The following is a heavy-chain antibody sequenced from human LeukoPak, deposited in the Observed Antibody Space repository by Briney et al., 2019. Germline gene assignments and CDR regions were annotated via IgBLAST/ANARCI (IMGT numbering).Heavy chain of an antibody. CDR3: ARNREYYFDY. Sequence: SETLSLTCTVSGGSISSYYWSWIRQPPGKGLEWIGYIYFSGSTNYNPSLKSRVTISVATSKNQFSLKLSSVTAADTAVYYCARNREYYFDYWGQGALVTVSS. CDR1: GGSISSYY. V-gene: IGHV4-59*01. CDR2: IYFSGST. D-gene: IGHD3-10*01. J-gene: IGHJ4*02.